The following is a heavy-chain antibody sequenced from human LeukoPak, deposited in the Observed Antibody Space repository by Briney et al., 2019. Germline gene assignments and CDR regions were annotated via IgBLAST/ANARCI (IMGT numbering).Heavy chain of an antibody. Sequence: ASVKVSCKASGHTFTGYYMHWVRLAPGQELQWMGLINPNTGDTNYAQKFQGRVTMTRDTSISTASMELSRLRSDDTAMYYCARVPPRGPTFYYYGMDVWGQGTTVTVSS. CDR1: GHTFTGYY. V-gene: IGHV1-2*02. D-gene: IGHD1-1*01. J-gene: IGHJ6*02. CDR2: INPNTGDT. CDR3: ARVPPRGPTFYYYGMDV.